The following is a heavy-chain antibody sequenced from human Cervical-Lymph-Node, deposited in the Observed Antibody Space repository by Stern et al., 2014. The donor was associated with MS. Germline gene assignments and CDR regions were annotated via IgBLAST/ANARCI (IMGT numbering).Heavy chain of an antibody. J-gene: IGHJ5*02. CDR3: ATDIVRDLTPPA. CDR1: GDTFNTHS. Sequence: VQLVQSGAEVKKPGSSVKVSCKASGDTFNTHSFCWVRHAPGLGLEWMGGIIPVFATPNYAQKFLGRVTFTADDSTSTVYMELASLRSEDTAIYYCATDIVRDLTPPAWGQGTLVTVSS. D-gene: IGHD2-15*01. CDR2: IIPVFATP. V-gene: IGHV1-69*01.